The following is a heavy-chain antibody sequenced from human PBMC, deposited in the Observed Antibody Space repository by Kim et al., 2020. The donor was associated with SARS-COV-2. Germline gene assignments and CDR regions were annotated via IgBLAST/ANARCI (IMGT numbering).Heavy chain of an antibody. D-gene: IGHD4-17*01. V-gene: IGHV4-39*01. CDR1: GGSISSSSYY. CDR2: IYYSGST. CDR3: ARHYGQFTVSTTFDI. Sequence: SETLSLTCTVSGGSISSSSYYWGWIRQPPGKGLEWIGSIYYSGSTYYNPSLKSRVTISVDTSKNQFSLKLSSVTAADTAVYYCARHYGQFTVSTTFDIWGQGTMVTVSS. J-gene: IGHJ3*02.